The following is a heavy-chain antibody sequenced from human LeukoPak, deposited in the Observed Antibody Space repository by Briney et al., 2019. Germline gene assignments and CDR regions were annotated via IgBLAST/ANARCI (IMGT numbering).Heavy chain of an antibody. CDR2: ISWNSGSI. J-gene: IGHJ5*02. CDR3: AKDSGYSYGFNWFDP. V-gene: IGHV3-9*01. D-gene: IGHD5-18*01. Sequence: GGSLRLSCAASGFTFDDYAMHWVRQALGKGLEWVSGISWNSGSIGYADSVKGRFTISRDNAKNSLYLQMNSLRAEDTALYYCAKDSGYSYGFNWFDPWGQGTLVTVSS. CDR1: GFTFDDYA.